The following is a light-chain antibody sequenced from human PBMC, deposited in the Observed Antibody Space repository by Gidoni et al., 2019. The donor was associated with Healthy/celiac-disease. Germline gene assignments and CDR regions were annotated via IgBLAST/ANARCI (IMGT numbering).Light chain of an antibody. CDR2: GAS. J-gene: IGKJ4*01. V-gene: IGKV3-20*01. CDR3: RQYGSSQGLT. Sequence: EIVLTQPPGTLPLSPGERATISCRASQSVSSSYLAWYQQKPGQAHRLLIYGASSRATGIPDRFSGSGSGTDFTLTISRLEPEDFAVYYCRQYGSSQGLTFGGGTKVEIK. CDR1: QSVSSSY.